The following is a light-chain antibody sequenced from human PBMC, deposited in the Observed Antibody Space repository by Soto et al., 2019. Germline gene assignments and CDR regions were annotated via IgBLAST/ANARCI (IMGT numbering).Light chain of an antibody. V-gene: IGKV1-39*01. CDR2: GAS. J-gene: IGKJ1*01. CDR1: QYIGDF. Sequence: DIQMTQSPSSLPASVGDRVTITCRASQYIGDFLNWYQQTPGKAPKLLIFGASNLHIGVPSRFSGSGSGTEFTLTINYLQREDFATYYCQESFFTLGTFGRGTKVDI. CDR3: QESFFTLGT.